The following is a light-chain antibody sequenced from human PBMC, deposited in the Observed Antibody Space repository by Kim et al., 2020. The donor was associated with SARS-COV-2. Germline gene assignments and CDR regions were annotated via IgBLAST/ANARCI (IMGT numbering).Light chain of an antibody. Sequence: GTPLPRSSHRSSGSIDANYVQWYQPRPGGVPTTVIYEDDQRPSGVSDRFSGSIDNSSNSASLTISGLRTEDEADYYCQSYNRDNVIFGGGTQLTVL. CDR3: QSYNRDNVI. CDR1: SGSIDANY. V-gene: IGLV6-57*03. CDR2: EDD. J-gene: IGLJ2*01.